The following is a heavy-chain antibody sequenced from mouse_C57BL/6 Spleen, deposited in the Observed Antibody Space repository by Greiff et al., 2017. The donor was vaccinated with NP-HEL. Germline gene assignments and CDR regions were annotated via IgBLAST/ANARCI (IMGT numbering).Heavy chain of an antibody. D-gene: IGHD2-3*01. CDR2: ISGGGGNT. V-gene: IGHV5-9*01. CDR3: ARSGYYDFDY. Sequence: EVQRVESGGGLVKPGGSLKLSCAASGFTFSSYTMSWVRQTPEKRLEWVATISGGGGNTYYPDSVKGRFTISRDNAKNNLYLQMSSLRSEDTALYYCARSGYYDFDYWGQGTTLTVSS. J-gene: IGHJ2*01. CDR1: GFTFSSYT.